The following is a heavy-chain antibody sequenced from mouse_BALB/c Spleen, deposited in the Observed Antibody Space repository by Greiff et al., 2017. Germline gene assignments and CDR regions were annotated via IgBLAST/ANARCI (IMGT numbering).Heavy chain of an antibody. V-gene: IGHV3-6*02. CDR3: AREGAHYYGSSYYFDY. J-gene: IGHJ2*01. CDR1: GYSITSGYY. Sequence: EVKLVESGPGLVKPSQSLSLTCSVTGYSITSGYYWNWIRQFPGNKLEWMGYISYDGSNNYNPSLKNRISITRDTSKNQFFLKLNSVTTEDTATYYCAREGAHYYGSSYYFDYWGQGTTLTVSS. D-gene: IGHD1-1*01. CDR2: ISYDGSN.